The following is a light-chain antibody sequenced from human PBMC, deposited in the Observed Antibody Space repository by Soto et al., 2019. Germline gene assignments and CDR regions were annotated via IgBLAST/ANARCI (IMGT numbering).Light chain of an antibody. CDR2: EDS. CDR3: CSYAGSSTFVL. Sequence: QSVLTQPASVSGSPGQSNTISCTGTSSDVGSYNLVSWYRQHPGKAPKLMIYEDSKRPSGVSNRFSGSKSGNTASLTISGLQAEDEADYYCCSYAGSSTFVLFGGGTKLTVL. V-gene: IGLV2-23*02. J-gene: IGLJ2*01. CDR1: SSDVGSYNL.